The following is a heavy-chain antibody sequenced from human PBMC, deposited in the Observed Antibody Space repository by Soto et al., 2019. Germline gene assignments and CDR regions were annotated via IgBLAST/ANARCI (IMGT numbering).Heavy chain of an antibody. CDR3: ARDLWGYCGADCYPLDV. V-gene: IGHV4-59*01. CDR2: MYNTGST. J-gene: IGHJ6*02. Sequence: SETLSLTCTVSGGSICSYYRSWIRQPPGKGLEWIGYMYNTGSTIYNPSLKSRVTISVDTSKNQFSLKLNSVTAADTAVYYCARDLWGYCGADCYPLDVWGQGTTVTVSS. CDR1: GGSICSYY. D-gene: IGHD2-21*02.